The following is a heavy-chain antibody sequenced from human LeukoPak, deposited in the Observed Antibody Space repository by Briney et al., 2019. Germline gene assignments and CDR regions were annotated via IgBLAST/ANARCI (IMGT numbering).Heavy chain of an antibody. CDR2: MSGSGSRT. J-gene: IGHJ4*02. CDR1: GFTFSSFA. CDR3: AKWVAVAADTRDYFDY. Sequence: PGGSLRLSCAASGFTFSSFAMNWVRQGPGKGLEWVSTMSGSGSRTYYADSVKGRFTISRDNPKNTLYLQMNSLRAEDTAIYYCAKWVAVAADTRDYFDYWGQGTLVTVSS. D-gene: IGHD6-19*01. V-gene: IGHV3-23*01.